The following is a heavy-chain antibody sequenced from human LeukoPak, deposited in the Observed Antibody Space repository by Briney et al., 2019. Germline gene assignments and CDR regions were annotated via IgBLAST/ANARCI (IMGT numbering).Heavy chain of an antibody. V-gene: IGHV3-33*01. CDR2: IWYYGSKK. Sequence: PGWALRLSCAASGFTLSSYGMHWVRQAPGKGLEWVAVIWYYGSKKYYADSVKGRFHISKDNSKNTLYLQMNSLRAEDTAVYYCARALDSGLTGYYSDYWGQGTLLTVSS. CDR3: ARALDSGLTGYYSDY. D-gene: IGHD3-9*01. J-gene: IGHJ4*02. CDR1: GFTLSSYG.